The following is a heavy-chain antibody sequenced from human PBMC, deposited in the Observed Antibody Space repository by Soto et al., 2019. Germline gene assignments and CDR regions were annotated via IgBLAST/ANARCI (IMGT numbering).Heavy chain of an antibody. CDR3: ARRDSGGLYRFFDS. Sequence: PGPSVKVSCKASGGSLSTNPISWVRQAPGQGLEWMGGTGSGTGPGNHAQKFQGRLTVTADKSTSTVYMELTNLSSEDRAVYYCARRDSGGLYRFFDSWGQGTLVTVSS. D-gene: IGHD2-15*01. J-gene: IGHJ4*02. CDR1: GGSLSTNP. V-gene: IGHV1-69*06. CDR2: TGSGTGPG.